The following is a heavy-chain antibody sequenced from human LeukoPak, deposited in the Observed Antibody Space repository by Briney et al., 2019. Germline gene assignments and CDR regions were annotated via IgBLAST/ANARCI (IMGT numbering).Heavy chain of an antibody. V-gene: IGHV3-21*01. CDR1: GFTFKNYA. CDR3: ARDRPQGGSDAFDI. CDR2: ISGDSSDI. Sequence: GGSLRLSCATSGFTFKNYAMNWVRQAPGKGLEWVSSISGDSSDIYYADSVMGRSTISRDNAKNSVYLQINSLRAEDTAVYYCARDRPQGGSDAFDIWGQGTMVTVSS. D-gene: IGHD3-10*01. J-gene: IGHJ3*02.